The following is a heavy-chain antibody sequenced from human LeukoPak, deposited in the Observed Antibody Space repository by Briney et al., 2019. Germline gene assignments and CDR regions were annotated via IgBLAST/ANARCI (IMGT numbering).Heavy chain of an antibody. V-gene: IGHV4-30-4*01. CDR2: IYYSGST. CDR3: AREVSRWSYYFDY. J-gene: IGHJ4*02. CDR1: GGSISSGDYY. Sequence: SETLSLTCTVSGGSISSGDYYWSWIRQPPGKGLEWIGYIYYSGSTYYNPSLKSRVTISVDTSKNQFSLKLSSVTAADTAVYYCAREVSRWSYYFDYWGQGTLVTVSS. D-gene: IGHD4-23*01.